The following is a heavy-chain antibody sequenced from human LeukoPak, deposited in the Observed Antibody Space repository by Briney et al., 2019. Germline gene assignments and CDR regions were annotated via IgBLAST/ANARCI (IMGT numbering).Heavy chain of an antibody. V-gene: IGHV4-39*01. CDR2: IYYSGST. CDR1: GGSISSSSYY. CDR3: ARRLSSSWNDAFDI. D-gene: IGHD6-13*01. J-gene: IGHJ3*02. Sequence: SETLSLTCTVSGGSISSSSYYWGWIRQPPGKGLEWIGSIYYSGSTYYNPSLKGRVTISVDTSKNQFSLKLSSVTAADTAVYYCARRLSSSWNDAFDIRGQGTMVTVSS.